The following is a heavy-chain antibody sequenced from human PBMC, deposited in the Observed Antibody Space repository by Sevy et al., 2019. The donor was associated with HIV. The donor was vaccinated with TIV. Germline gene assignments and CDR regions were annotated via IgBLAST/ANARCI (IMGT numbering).Heavy chain of an antibody. CDR1: GFTFSKYS. V-gene: IGHV3-23*01. J-gene: IGHJ4*02. Sequence: GGSLRLSCAASGFTFSKYSMSWVRQPPGKGLEWVSTLSFGCGEINYADSVKGRFTISRDNSKSSVYLQMNNLRPEDTAVYHCAREGSTKPHDYWGQGTLVTVPS. CDR3: AREGSTKPHDY. D-gene: IGHD2-8*01. CDR2: LSFGCGEI.